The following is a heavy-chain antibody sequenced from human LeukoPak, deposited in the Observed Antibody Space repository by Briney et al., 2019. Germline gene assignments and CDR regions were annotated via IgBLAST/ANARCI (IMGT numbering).Heavy chain of an antibody. Sequence: SETLSLTCAVYGGSFSGYYWSWIRQSPGKGLEWIGEINHSGSTNYNPSLKSRVTISVDTSKNQFSLKLSSVTAADTAVYYCARTTYYYDSSGYHPFDYWGQGTLVTVSS. V-gene: IGHV4-34*01. CDR1: GGSFSGYY. D-gene: IGHD3-22*01. CDR3: ARTTYYYDSSGYHPFDY. CDR2: INHSGST. J-gene: IGHJ4*02.